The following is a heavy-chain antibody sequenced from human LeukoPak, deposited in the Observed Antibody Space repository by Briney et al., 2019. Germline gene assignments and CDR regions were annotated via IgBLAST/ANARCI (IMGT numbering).Heavy chain of an antibody. CDR3: AKAPRYCSSTSCRDYYYMDV. J-gene: IGHJ6*03. CDR1: GFTFSNYS. CDR2: ISSSSSYM. V-gene: IGHV3-21*01. D-gene: IGHD2-2*01. Sequence: GGSLRLSCAASGFTFSNYSMNWVRQAPGKGLEWVSFISSSSSYMYYADSVKGRFTISRDNSKNTLSLQMNSLRAEDTAVYYCAKAPRYCSSTSCRDYYYMDVWGKGTTVTISS.